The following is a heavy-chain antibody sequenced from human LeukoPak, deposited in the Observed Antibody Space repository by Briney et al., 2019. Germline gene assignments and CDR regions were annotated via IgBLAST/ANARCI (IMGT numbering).Heavy chain of an antibody. Sequence: PGSSLRLSCAASGFTFNNYAIHWVRQAPGKGLEWVTNISFDGGNKYYADSVKGRFTISRDNSKNTLYLQMNSLRAEDTAVYYCARDGIVGSPLFKFDYWGQGTLVTVSS. V-gene: IGHV3-30-3*01. D-gene: IGHD1-26*01. CDR3: ARDGIVGSPLFKFDY. CDR1: GFTFNNYA. CDR2: ISFDGGNK. J-gene: IGHJ4*02.